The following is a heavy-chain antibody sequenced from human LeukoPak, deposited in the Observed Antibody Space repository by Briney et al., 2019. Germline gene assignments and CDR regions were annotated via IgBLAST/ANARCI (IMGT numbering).Heavy chain of an antibody. J-gene: IGHJ5*02. CDR1: GYTFTSYY. Sequence: ASVKVSCKASGYTFTSYYMHWVRQAPGQGLEWMGLINPSGGSTSYAQKFQGRVTMTRDTSTSTVYMELSSLRSEDTAVYYCARANSDTGVGFDPWGQGTLVTVSS. V-gene: IGHV1-46*01. D-gene: IGHD3-9*01. CDR3: ARANSDTGVGFDP. CDR2: INPSGGST.